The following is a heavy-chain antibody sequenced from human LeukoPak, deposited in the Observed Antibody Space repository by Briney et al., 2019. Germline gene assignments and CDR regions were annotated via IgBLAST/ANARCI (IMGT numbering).Heavy chain of an antibody. D-gene: IGHD3-3*01. Sequence: SEKVSCKASVGTFSSYAISWVRHAPGQGLEWMGGLIPIFATANYAQKFQGRVTITADESTSTAYMELSSLRSEDTAVYYCAREYYDFWSGYLYLGSFDPWGQGTLVTVSS. J-gene: IGHJ5*02. CDR1: VGTFSSYA. V-gene: IGHV1-69*01. CDR3: AREYYDFWSGYLYLGSFDP. CDR2: LIPIFATA.